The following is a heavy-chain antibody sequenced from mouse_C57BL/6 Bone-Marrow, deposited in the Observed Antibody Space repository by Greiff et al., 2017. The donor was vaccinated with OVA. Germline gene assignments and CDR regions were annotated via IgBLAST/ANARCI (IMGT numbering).Heavy chain of an antibody. CDR3: ARDYGSSALGFAY. Sequence: QVQLQQPGAELVRPGSSVKLSCKASGYTFTSYWMDWVKQRPGQGLEWIGNIYPSDSETHYTQKFKDKATLTVDKSSSTAYMQLSSLTSEDSAVYYCARDYGSSALGFAYWGQGTLVTVSA. CDR1: GYTFTSYW. V-gene: IGHV1-61*01. D-gene: IGHD1-1*01. CDR2: IYPSDSET. J-gene: IGHJ3*01.